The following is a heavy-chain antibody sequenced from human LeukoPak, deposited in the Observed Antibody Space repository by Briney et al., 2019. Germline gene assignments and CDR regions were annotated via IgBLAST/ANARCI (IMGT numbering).Heavy chain of an antibody. D-gene: IGHD3-9*01. CDR2: FDPEDGET. CDR3: ARGYDILTNAFDY. Sequence: ASVKVSCKVSGYTLTELSMRWVRQAPGKGLEWMGGFDPEDGETIYAQKFQGRVTMTEDTSTDTAYMELNSLRAEDTAVYYCARGYDILTNAFDYWGQGTLVTVSS. J-gene: IGHJ4*02. V-gene: IGHV1-24*01. CDR1: GYTLTELS.